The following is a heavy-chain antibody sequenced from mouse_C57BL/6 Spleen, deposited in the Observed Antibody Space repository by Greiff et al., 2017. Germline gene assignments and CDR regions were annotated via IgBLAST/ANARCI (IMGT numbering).Heavy chain of an antibody. J-gene: IGHJ4*01. V-gene: IGHV5-17*01. CDR1: GFTFSDYG. CDR3: ARQTGHSWIYYAMDY. CDR2: ISSGSSTI. D-gene: IGHD2-12*01. Sequence: EVKLMESGGGLVKPGGSLKLSCAASGFTFSDYGMHWVRQAPEKGLEWVAYISSGSSTIYYADTVKGRFTISRDNAKNTLFLQMTSLRSEDTAMYYCARQTGHSWIYYAMDYWGQGTSVTVSS.